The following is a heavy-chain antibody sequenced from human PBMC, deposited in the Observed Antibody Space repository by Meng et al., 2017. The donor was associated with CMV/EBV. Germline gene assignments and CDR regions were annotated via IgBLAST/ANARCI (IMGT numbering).Heavy chain of an antibody. CDR3: ARAAPDYYDSSGPPDY. V-gene: IGHV4-30-4*08. D-gene: IGHD3-22*01. CDR2: IYYSGST. CDR1: GGSISSGDYY. Sequence: PQEARPALVKPSQTPSLPCTVSGGSISSGDYYWSWIRQPPGKGLEWIGYIYYSGSTYYNPSLKSRVTISVDTSKNQFSLKLSSVTAADTAVYYCARAAPDYYDSSGPPDYWGQGTLVTVFS. J-gene: IGHJ4*02.